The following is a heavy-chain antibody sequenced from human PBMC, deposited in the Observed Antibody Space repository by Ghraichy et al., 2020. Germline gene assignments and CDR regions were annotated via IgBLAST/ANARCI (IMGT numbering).Heavy chain of an antibody. Sequence: SQTLSLTCSVSGGSMSPFHWSWVRKSPGKGLEWIGNIFYIGTATYNSALKSRVTISIDTSTNQFSLKLRSMTAADTAVYYCARVMTSYCGGDCYSHYFAFWGQGTLVTASS. CDR2: IFYIGTA. D-gene: IGHD2-21*02. V-gene: IGHV4-59*01. J-gene: IGHJ4*02. CDR1: GGSMSPFH. CDR3: ARVMTSYCGGDCYSHYFAF.